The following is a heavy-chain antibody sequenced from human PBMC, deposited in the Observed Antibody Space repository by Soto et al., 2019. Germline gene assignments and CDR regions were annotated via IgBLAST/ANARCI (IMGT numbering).Heavy chain of an antibody. CDR3: AREVGHMEV. V-gene: IGHV1-18*04. CDR2: VSPYNGDT. CDR1: GYTFTTYG. J-gene: IGHJ6*02. D-gene: IGHD2-2*01. Sequence: QVQLVQSGAEVKKPGASLKFSCKASGYTFTTYGINWVRQAPGQCLEWMGWVSPYNGDTTYAQKVQGRVTMTTDTSTTTAYLELRSLRSDDTAVYYCAREVGHMEVWGQGTTVTVSS.